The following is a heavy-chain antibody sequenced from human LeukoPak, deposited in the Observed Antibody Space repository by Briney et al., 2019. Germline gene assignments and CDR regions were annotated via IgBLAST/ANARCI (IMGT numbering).Heavy chain of an antibody. CDR1: GFTFSDYY. CDR2: ISSSGSTI. D-gene: IGHD4-11*01. V-gene: IGHV3-11*01. J-gene: IGHJ5*02. Sequence: GGSLRLSCAASGFTFSDYYMSWIRQAPGKGLEWVSYISSSGSTIYYADSVKGRFTISRDNAKNSLYLQMNSLRAEDTAVCYCARDKDYILWFDPWGQGTLVTVSS. CDR3: ARDKDYILWFDP.